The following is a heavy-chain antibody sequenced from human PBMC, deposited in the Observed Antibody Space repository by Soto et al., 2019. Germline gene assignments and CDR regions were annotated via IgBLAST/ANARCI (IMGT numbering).Heavy chain of an antibody. CDR2: IYYSGST. Sequence: SETLSLTCTVSGGSIRSGGYYWSWIRQHPGKGLEWIGYIYYSGSTYYNPSLKSRVTISVDTSKNQFSLKLSSVTAADTAVYYCARDRHYDSSGFYYYYYYGMDVWGQGTTVTVSS. CDR3: ARDRHYDSSGFYYYYYYGMDV. CDR1: GGSIRSGGYY. J-gene: IGHJ6*02. D-gene: IGHD3-22*01. V-gene: IGHV4-31*03.